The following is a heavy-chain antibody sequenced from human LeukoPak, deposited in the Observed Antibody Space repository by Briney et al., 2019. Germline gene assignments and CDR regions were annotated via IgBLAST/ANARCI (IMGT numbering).Heavy chain of an antibody. CDR3: ARGMITFGGVIVILAYYSDY. CDR1: GYTFTGYY. V-gene: IGHV1-2*02. Sequence: GASVKVSCKASGYTFTGYYMHWVRQAPGQGLEWMGWINPNSGGKNYAQKFQGRFTMTRDTAISPPYMELSRLRSDDTAVYYCARGMITFGGVIVILAYYSDYWGQGTLVTVCS. D-gene: IGHD3-16*02. J-gene: IGHJ4*02. CDR2: INPNSGGK.